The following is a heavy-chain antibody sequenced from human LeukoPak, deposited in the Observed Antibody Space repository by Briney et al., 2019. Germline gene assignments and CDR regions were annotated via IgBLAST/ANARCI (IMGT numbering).Heavy chain of an antibody. CDR1: GFTFSSYS. Sequence: GGSLRLSCAASGFTFSSYSMNWVRQAPGKGLEWVSSISSRSSYRYYADSMKGRFTISRDNAKNSLYLQMNSLRAEDTAVYYCARGGWRGLDGYFDLWGRGTLVTVSS. CDR3: ARGGWRGLDGYFDL. CDR2: ISSRSSYR. J-gene: IGHJ2*01. D-gene: IGHD3/OR15-3a*01. V-gene: IGHV3-21*01.